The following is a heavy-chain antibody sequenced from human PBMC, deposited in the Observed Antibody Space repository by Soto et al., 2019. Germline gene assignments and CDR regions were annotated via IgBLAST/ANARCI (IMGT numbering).Heavy chain of an antibody. CDR1: GYTFAAFF. CDR2: INPTSGAT. V-gene: IGHV1-2*02. D-gene: IGHD4-17*01. J-gene: IGHJ4*02. CDR3: TRHPNYGDYWGYSFDY. Sequence: QVQLVQSGAEVKKPGASVKVSCKTSGYTFAAFFIHWIRQAPGQGLEWMRWINPTSGATVSTQKFQDRVTMNRDTSISPAHMELRGLNSDDTGVYYCTRHPNYGDYWGYSFDYWGQGTPVSVSS.